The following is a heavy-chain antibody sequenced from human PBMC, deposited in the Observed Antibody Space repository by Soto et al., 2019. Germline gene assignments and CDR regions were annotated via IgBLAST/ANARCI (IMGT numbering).Heavy chain of an antibody. CDR1: GFSLRTSGVG. V-gene: IGHV2-5*01. D-gene: IGHD3-22*01. Sequence: QITLKESGPTLVKPTQPLTLTCTFSGFSLRTSGVGVGWIRQPPGQALEWLALIYWNDDKRYSPSLKSRLTVTKYTSKNQVVLTMTNMDPVDTATYYCAHLIKTHYYDSRGYYPFDDWGQGTRVTVYS. CDR2: IYWNDDK. J-gene: IGHJ4*02. CDR3: AHLIKTHYYDSRGYYPFDD.